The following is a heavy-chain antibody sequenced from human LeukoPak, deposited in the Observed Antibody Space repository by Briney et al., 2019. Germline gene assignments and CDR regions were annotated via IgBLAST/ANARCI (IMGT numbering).Heavy chain of an antibody. J-gene: IGHJ4*02. Sequence: GGSLRLSCAASGFTFSSYAMSWVRQAPGKGTEWVSAISGSGGSTYYADSVKGRFTISRDNSKNTLYLQMNSLRAEDTAVYYCAKDPVLRFLEWFGAFDYWGQGTLVTVSS. CDR3: AKDPVLRFLEWFGAFDY. D-gene: IGHD3-3*01. CDR1: GFTFSSYA. CDR2: ISGSGGST. V-gene: IGHV3-23*01.